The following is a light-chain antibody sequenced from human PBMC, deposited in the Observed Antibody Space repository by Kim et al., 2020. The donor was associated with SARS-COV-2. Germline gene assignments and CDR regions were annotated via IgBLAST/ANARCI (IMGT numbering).Light chain of an antibody. J-gene: IGKJ2*02. CDR2: AVS. V-gene: IGKV1-8*01. Sequence: ASTGNRVNITCRASQDISSYLAWYQQKPGKSPNLLMYAVSTLHSGVPSRFSGSGSGTDFTLTISCLQSEDFATYYCQQYYSYPCAFGQGTKLEI. CDR1: QDISSY. CDR3: QQYYSYPCA.